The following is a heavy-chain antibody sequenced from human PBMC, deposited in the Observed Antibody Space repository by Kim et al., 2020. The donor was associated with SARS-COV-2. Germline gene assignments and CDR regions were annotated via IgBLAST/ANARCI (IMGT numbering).Heavy chain of an antibody. CDR3: ARLNYYDSSGYYEFDY. Sequence: SLKGRVTLSVNTSRHQFSLKLSSVTAADTAVYYCARLNYYDSSGYYEFDYWGQGTLVTVSS. V-gene: IGHV4-39*01. D-gene: IGHD3-22*01. J-gene: IGHJ4*02.